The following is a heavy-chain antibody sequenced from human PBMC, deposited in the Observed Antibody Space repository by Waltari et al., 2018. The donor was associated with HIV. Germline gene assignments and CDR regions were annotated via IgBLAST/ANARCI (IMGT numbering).Heavy chain of an antibody. CDR2: IRYDGSNK. D-gene: IGHD3-3*01. V-gene: IGHV3-30*02. CDR3: AKDHYDFWSGYQAYFDY. CDR1: GFTFSSYG. Sequence: QVQLVESGGGVVQPGGSLRLSCAASGFTFSSYGMHWVRQAPGKGLEWVAFIRYDGSNKYYADSVKGRFTISRDNSKNTLYLQMNSLRAEDTAVYYCAKDHYDFWSGYQAYFDYWGQGTLVTVSS. J-gene: IGHJ4*02.